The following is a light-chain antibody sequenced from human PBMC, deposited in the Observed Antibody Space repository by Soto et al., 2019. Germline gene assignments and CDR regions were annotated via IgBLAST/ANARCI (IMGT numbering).Light chain of an antibody. J-gene: IGKJ4*01. CDR2: GAS. CDR1: QDISSY. V-gene: IGKV1-9*01. CDR3: QQVHDYPIT. Sequence: DIRLTQSPSFLSASVGDRVTVTCRSSQDISSYLAWYQQKPGKAPKILIYGASTLQSGVPPRFGGSGSGTAFTLTISSLQPEDSATYFCQQVHDYPITFGGGTKVEIK.